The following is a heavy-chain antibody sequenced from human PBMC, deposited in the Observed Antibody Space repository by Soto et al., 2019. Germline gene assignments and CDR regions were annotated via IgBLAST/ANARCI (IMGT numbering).Heavy chain of an antibody. CDR3: ARGSKGGLGRPLDY. D-gene: IGHD2-15*01. V-gene: IGHV4-34*01. CDR1: GGSFSGYY. CDR2: INHSGST. Sequence: QVQLQQWGAGLLKPSETLSLTCAVYGGSFSGYYWSWIRQPPGKGLEWIGEINHSGSTNYNPSLKSRVTISVDTSKNQFSLKLSSVTAADTAVYYCARGSKGGLGRPLDYWGQGTQVTVSS. J-gene: IGHJ4*02.